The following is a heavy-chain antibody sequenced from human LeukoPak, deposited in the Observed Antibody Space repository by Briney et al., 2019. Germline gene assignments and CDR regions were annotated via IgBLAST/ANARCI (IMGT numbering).Heavy chain of an antibody. J-gene: IGHJ3*02. V-gene: IGHV4-31*03. CDR1: GGSISSGGYY. D-gene: IGHD3-10*01. CDR3: ARNYYGSGSYRPLGAFDI. Sequence: PSETLSLTCTVSGGSISSGGYYWSWIRQHPGKGLEWIGYIYYSGSTYYNPSLKSRVTISVDTSKNQFSLKLSSVTAADTAVYYCARNYYGSGSYRPLGAFDIWGQGTMVTVSS. CDR2: IYYSGST.